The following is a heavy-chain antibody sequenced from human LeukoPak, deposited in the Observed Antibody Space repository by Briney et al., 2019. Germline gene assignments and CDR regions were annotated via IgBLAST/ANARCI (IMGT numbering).Heavy chain of an antibody. CDR3: ARVSPIAVAGSSYYYDMDV. Sequence: SETLSLTCNVSGGSISNYYWTWIRQPAGKGLEWIGRISPDGTTTYNPSLKSRVAMSVDTSRNQFSLKLSSVTAADTAVYYCARVSPIAVAGSSYYYDMDVWGQGTTVTVSS. J-gene: IGHJ6*02. D-gene: IGHD6-19*01. V-gene: IGHV4-4*07. CDR1: GGSISNYY. CDR2: ISPDGTT.